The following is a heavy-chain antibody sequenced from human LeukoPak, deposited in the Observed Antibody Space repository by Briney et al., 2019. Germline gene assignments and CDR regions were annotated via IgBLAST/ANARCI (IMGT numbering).Heavy chain of an antibody. D-gene: IGHD6-6*01. CDR3: ARGSSIAARRRYYYYMDV. Sequence: SETLSLTCTVSGGSISSYYWSWIRQPPGKGLEWIGEINHSGSTNYNPSLKSRVTISVDTSKNQFSLKLSSVTAADTAVYYCARGSSIAARRRYYYYMDVWGKGTTVTVSS. V-gene: IGHV4-34*01. CDR1: GGSISSYY. J-gene: IGHJ6*03. CDR2: INHSGST.